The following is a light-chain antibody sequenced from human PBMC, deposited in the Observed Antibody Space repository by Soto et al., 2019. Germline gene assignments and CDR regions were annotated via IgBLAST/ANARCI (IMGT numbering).Light chain of an antibody. V-gene: IGKV1-5*03. Sequence: DIPMTQSPSTLSASVGDRVTITCRASQTTTSWLAWYQQKPGKAPKLLIYKASSLESGVPSRFSGSGPGTEFTLTISSLQPDYFARYYCQQYSSYSYTFGQGTKLEIK. CDR3: QQYSSYSYT. CDR2: KAS. J-gene: IGKJ2*01. CDR1: QTTTSW.